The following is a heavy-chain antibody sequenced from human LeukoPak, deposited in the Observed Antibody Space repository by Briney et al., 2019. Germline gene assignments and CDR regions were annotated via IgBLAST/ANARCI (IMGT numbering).Heavy chain of an antibody. CDR3: ARDRDTAMEIVN. J-gene: IGHJ4*02. CDR2: IWYDGSNK. V-gene: IGHV3-33*01. D-gene: IGHD5-18*01. Sequence: GRSLRLSCAASGFTFSNYGMRWVRQAPGKGLEWVAVIWYDGSNKYYANSVKGRFTISRDNSKNTLYLQMNSLRAEDTAVYYCARDRDTAMEIVNWGQGTLVTVSS. CDR1: GFTFSNYG.